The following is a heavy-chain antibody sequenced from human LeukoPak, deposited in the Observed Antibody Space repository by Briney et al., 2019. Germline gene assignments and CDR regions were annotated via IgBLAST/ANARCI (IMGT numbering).Heavy chain of an antibody. D-gene: IGHD2-15*01. CDR1: GYTFTSYA. Sequence: ASVKVSCTASGYTFTSYAMHWVRQAPGQRLEWMGWINAGSGNTKYSQNFQGRVTISRDTSASTAYMELSSPTSEDTAVYYCARDSGEYYFDYWGQGTLVTVSS. V-gene: IGHV1-3*01. J-gene: IGHJ4*02. CDR3: ARDSGEYYFDY. CDR2: INAGSGNT.